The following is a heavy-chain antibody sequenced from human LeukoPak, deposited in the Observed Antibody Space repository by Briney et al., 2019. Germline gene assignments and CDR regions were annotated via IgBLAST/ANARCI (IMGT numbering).Heavy chain of an antibody. CDR1: GFTFSSYV. D-gene: IGHD3-10*01. J-gene: IGHJ4*02. CDR2: ISYDGSNK. Sequence: PGRSLRLSCAASGFTFSSYVMHWVRQAPGKGLEWVAVISYDGSNKYYADSVKGRFTISRDNSKNTLYLQMNSLRAEDTAVYYCARVNADMVRGVSPPQPVDYWGQGTLVTVSS. CDR3: ARVNADMVRGVSPPQPVDY. V-gene: IGHV3-30-3*01.